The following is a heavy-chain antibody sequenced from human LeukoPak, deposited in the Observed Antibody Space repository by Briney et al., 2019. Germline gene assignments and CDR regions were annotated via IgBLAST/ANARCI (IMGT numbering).Heavy chain of an antibody. J-gene: IGHJ5*02. CDR3: ASRVNLQQLLRGIVVGFDP. CDR1: GYTFTGYY. V-gene: IGHV1-2*02. CDR2: INPNDGGT. D-gene: IGHD6-13*01. Sequence: GASVKVSCKASGYTFTGYYMHWVRQAPGQGLEWMGWINPNDGGTNYAQKFQGRVTMTRDTSISTVYMEVSRLRYDDTAVYYCASRVNLQQLLRGIVVGFDPWGQGTLVTVSS.